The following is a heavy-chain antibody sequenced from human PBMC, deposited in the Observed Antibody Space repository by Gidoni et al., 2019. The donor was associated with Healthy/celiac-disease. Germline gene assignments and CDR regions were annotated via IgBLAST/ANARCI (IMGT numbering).Heavy chain of an antibody. CDR1: GGSFSGYY. D-gene: IGHD3-22*01. V-gene: IGHV4-34*01. CDR2: TNHSGST. CDR3: ARVPSSNPYYYDSSGRDY. Sequence: QVQLQQWGAGLLKPSETLSPTCAVYGGSFSGYYWSWIRQPPGKGLEWIGETNHSGSTNYNPSLKSRVTISVDTSKNQFSLKLSSVTAADTAVYYCARVPSSNPYYYDSSGRDYWGQGTLVTVSS. J-gene: IGHJ4*02.